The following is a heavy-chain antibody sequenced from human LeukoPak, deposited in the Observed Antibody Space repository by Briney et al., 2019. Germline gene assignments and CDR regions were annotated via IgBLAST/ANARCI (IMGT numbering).Heavy chain of an antibody. Sequence: GGSLRLSCAASGFTVSSNYMSWVRQAPGKGLEWVSVIYSGGSTHYADSVKGRFTISRDNSKDTLYLQMNSLRAEDTAVYYCARDGLSPAGAFDIWGQGTMVTVSS. CDR1: GFTVSSNY. CDR3: ARDGLSPAGAFDI. CDR2: IYSGGST. V-gene: IGHV3-66*01. J-gene: IGHJ3*02.